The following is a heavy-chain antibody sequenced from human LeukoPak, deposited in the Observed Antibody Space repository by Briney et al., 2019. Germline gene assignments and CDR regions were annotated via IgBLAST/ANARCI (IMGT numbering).Heavy chain of an antibody. Sequence: ASVTVSCKASGYTFTSYDINWVRQATGQGLEWMGWMNPNSGNTGYAQKFQGRVTMTRNTSISTAYMELSSLRSEDTAVYYCARGPRPGGYDSSGYYYDAWGQGTLVTVSS. J-gene: IGHJ5*02. CDR1: GYTFTSYD. V-gene: IGHV1-8*01. D-gene: IGHD3-22*01. CDR3: ARGPRPGGYDSSGYYYDA. CDR2: MNPNSGNT.